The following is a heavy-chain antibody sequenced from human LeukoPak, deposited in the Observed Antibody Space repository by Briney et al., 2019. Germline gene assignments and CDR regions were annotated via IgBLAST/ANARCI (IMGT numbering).Heavy chain of an antibody. CDR1: GGSFSGYY. CDR3: ARAYPMGLFDY. D-gene: IGHD1-26*01. CDR2: INHSGST. J-gene: IGHJ4*02. V-gene: IGHV4-34*01. Sequence: TSETLSLTCAVYGGSFSGYYWSWIRQPPGKGLEWIGEINHSGSTNYNSSLKSRVTISVDTSKNQFSLKLSSVTAADTAVYYCARAYPMGLFDYWGQGTLVTVSS.